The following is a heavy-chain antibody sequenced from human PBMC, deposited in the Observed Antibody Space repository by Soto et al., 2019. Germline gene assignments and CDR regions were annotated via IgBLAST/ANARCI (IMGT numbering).Heavy chain of an antibody. V-gene: IGHV3-30*18. Sequence: QVQLVESGGGVVQPGRSLRLSCAASGFTFSSYGMRWVRQAPGKGLEWVALISYDGSNRHYADTVKGRFTISRDNSNNTLHLQLNSLRAEDTAVYYCANGPSEKAYYDFWSGFLAAFDSWGQGSLVTVSS. J-gene: IGHJ4*02. CDR2: ISYDGSNR. CDR3: ANGPSEKAYYDFWSGFLAAFDS. CDR1: GFTFSSYG. D-gene: IGHD3-3*01.